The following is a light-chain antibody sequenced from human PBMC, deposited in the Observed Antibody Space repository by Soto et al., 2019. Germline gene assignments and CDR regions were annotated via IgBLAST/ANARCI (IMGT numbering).Light chain of an antibody. CDR3: QQYGSSPFT. V-gene: IGKV3-20*01. Sequence: EIVLAQSPGTLSLSPGERATLSCRASQTVISSSLAWYQQKPGQAPRLLIYDTSTRATGIPDRFSGSGSGTDFTLTINGLEPEDFGVYYCQQYGSSPFTLGPGTKVDLK. J-gene: IGKJ3*01. CDR1: QTVISSS. CDR2: DTS.